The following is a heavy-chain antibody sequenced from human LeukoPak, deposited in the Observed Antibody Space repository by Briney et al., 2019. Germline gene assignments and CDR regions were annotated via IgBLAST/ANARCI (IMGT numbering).Heavy chain of an antibody. CDR1: GFTFSSYG. D-gene: IGHD4-17*01. Sequence: GGSLRLSCAASGFTFSSYGMSWVRQAPGKGLEWVSAISGSGGSTYYADSVKGRFTISRDNAKNSLYLQMDSLRAEDTAVYYCARDRLHYGEYEKTFDYWGQGTLVTVSS. J-gene: IGHJ4*02. V-gene: IGHV3-23*01. CDR2: ISGSGGST. CDR3: ARDRLHYGEYEKTFDY.